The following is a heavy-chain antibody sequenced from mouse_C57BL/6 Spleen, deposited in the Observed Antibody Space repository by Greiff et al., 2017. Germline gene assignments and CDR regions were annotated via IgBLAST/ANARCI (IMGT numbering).Heavy chain of an antibody. CDR2: INPNNGGT. J-gene: IGHJ4*01. CDR3: ARGRTGDYAMDY. Sequence: VQLQQSGPELVKPGASVKISCKASGYTFTDYYMNWVKQSHGKSLEWIGDINPNNGGTSYNQKFKGKATFTVDKSSSTAYMELRSLTSEDSAVYYCARGRTGDYAMDYWGQGTSVTVSS. V-gene: IGHV1-26*01. CDR1: GYTFTDYY.